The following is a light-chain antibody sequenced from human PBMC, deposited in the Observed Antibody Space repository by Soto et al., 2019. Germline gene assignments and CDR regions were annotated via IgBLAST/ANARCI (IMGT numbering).Light chain of an antibody. CDR2: SNN. Sequence: QSVLTQPPSASGTPGQRVTISCSGSSSNIGSNTVNWYQQLPGTAPKLLIYSNNQRPSGVPDRFSGSKSGTSASLAISGLQSEDDADYFCAARDDSPNGWVFGGGTKLTVL. CDR3: AARDDSPNGWV. CDR1: SSNIGSNT. J-gene: IGLJ3*02. V-gene: IGLV1-44*01.